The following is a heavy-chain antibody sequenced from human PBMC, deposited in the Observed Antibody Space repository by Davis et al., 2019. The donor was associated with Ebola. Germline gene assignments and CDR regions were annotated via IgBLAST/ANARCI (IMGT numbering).Heavy chain of an antibody. CDR2: INHSGST. J-gene: IGHJ6*02. CDR1: GGSISSYY. V-gene: IGHV4-34*01. D-gene: IGHD3-3*01. Sequence: GSLRLSCTVSGGSISSYYWSWIRQPPGKGLEWIGEINHSGSTNYNPSLKSRVTISVDTSKNQFSLKLSSVTAADTAVYYCARFGYYRGYYGMDVWGQGTTVTVSS. CDR3: ARFGYYRGYYGMDV.